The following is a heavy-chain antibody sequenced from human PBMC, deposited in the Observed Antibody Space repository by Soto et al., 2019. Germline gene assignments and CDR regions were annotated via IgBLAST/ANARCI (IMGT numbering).Heavy chain of an antibody. Sequence: APVKVSCIAFGDTLTTYYMDLVGQAPGQGLEWMGIINPSGGSTSYAQKFQGRVTMTRDTSTSTVYMDLTSVTAADTAVYYCARSHSFDGSIYHYYFDFWGQGTLVTVSS. V-gene: IGHV1-46*01. J-gene: IGHJ4*02. CDR1: GDTLTTYY. CDR3: ARSHSFDGSIYHYYFDF. CDR2: INPSGGST. D-gene: IGHD3-3*02.